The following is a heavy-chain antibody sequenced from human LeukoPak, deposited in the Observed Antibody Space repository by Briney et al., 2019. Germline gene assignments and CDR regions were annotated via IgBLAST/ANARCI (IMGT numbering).Heavy chain of an antibody. V-gene: IGHV4-39*01. Sequence: PSETLSLTCTVSGGSISTSSYYWGWIRQPPGKGLEWMGSLYYSGNTDYNPSLKSRVTISVDTSKNQFSLKLSSVTAADTAVYYCASQLGSSSWYRGNFDYWGQGTLVTVSS. D-gene: IGHD6-13*01. CDR3: ASQLGSSSWYRGNFDY. CDR2: LYYSGNT. CDR1: GGSISTSSYY. J-gene: IGHJ4*02.